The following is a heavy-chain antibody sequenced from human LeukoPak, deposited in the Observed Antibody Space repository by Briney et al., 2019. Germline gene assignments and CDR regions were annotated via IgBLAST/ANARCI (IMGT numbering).Heavy chain of an antibody. CDR3: ARAIAAAGNFAFDI. D-gene: IGHD6-13*01. Sequence: PGGSLRLSCAASGFTFCKYEMNWVRQAPGKGLEWVSYISSSGSTIYYADSVKGRFTISRDNAKNSLYLQMNSLRAEDTAEYYCARAIAAAGNFAFDIWGQGTMVTVSP. CDR2: ISSSGSTI. J-gene: IGHJ3*02. CDR1: GFTFCKYE. V-gene: IGHV3-48*03.